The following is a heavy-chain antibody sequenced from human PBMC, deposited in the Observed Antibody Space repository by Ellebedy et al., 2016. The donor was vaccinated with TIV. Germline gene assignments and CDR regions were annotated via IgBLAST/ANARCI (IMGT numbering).Heavy chain of an antibody. D-gene: IGHD4-17*01. J-gene: IGHJ4*02. Sequence: ASVKVSXXASGYSFASYGINWVRQAPGQGLEWMGWISTYNGKTESAQKFQGRVTMTTSASRTTAYMELRSLRSDDTAIYFCARGGFTVTTPFDYWGQGTLVAVST. CDR3: ARGGFTVTTPFDY. CDR2: ISTYNGKT. CDR1: GYSFASYG. V-gene: IGHV1-18*01.